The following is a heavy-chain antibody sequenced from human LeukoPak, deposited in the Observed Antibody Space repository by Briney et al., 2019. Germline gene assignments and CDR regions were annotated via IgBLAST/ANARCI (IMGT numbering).Heavy chain of an antibody. J-gene: IGHJ4*02. Sequence: GGSLRLSCAASGFTFSSYAMSWVRQAPGKGLEWVSAISSSGSTIYYADSVKGRFTISRDNAKNSLYLQMNSLRAEDTAVYYCAGEGYGDYEGDYWGQGTLVTVSS. CDR3: AGEGYGDYEGDY. CDR2: ISSSGSTI. D-gene: IGHD4-17*01. V-gene: IGHV3-48*04. CDR1: GFTFSSYA.